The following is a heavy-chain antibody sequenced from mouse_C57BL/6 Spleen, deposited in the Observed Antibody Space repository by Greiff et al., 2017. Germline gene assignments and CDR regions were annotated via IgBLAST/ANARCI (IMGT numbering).Heavy chain of an antibody. V-gene: IGHV5-9-1*02. CDR3: TSYAGAMYY. CDR1: GFTFSSYA. J-gene: IGHJ4*01. D-gene: IGHD6-5*01. CDR2: ISSGGDYI. Sequence: EVQLVESGAGLVKPGGSLKLSCAASGFTFSSYAMSWVSQTPEKRLEWVAYISSGGDYIYYADTVKGRFTISRDNARNTLYMQMSSLKSEDTAMYYCTSYAGAMYYWGQGTSVTVSS.